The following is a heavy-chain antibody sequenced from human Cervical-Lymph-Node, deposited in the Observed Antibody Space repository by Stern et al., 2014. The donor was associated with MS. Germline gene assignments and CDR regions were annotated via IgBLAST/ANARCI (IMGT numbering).Heavy chain of an antibody. CDR3: TRTKLGTVDS. D-gene: IGHD7-27*01. Sequence: QVQLQESGPGLVKPSETLSLTCTVSGGSLTNYYWSWIRQSPGKGLEWIGYVFYTGSTNYNPSLKSRVSISLDTSKNQFFLKLTSVSAADTAVYYCTRTKLGTVDSWGQGALVTVSS. CDR2: VFYTGST. V-gene: IGHV4-59*12. CDR1: GGSLTNYY. J-gene: IGHJ4*02.